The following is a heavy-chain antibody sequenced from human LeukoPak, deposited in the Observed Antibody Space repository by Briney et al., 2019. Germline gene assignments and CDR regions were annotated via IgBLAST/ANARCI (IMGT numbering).Heavy chain of an antibody. V-gene: IGHV3-11*01. CDR2: ISSSGSTI. CDR1: GFTFSVYY. Sequence: GGSLRLSCAASGFTFSVYYMSWIRQAPGKGLEWVSYISSSGSTIYYADSVKGRSTISRDNAKNSLYLQMNSLRAEHTAVYYCARHHFAGDAFDIWGQGTMVTVSS. J-gene: IGHJ3*02. D-gene: IGHD6-13*01. CDR3: ARHHFAGDAFDI.